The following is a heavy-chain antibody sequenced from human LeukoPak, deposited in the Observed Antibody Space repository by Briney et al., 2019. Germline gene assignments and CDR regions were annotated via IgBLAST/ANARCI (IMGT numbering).Heavy chain of an antibody. V-gene: IGHV5-51*01. CDR1: GYRFTSYW. D-gene: IGHD2-2*01. Sequence: GESLKISCKGSGYRFTSYWIGWVRQMPGKGREWMGIIYPGDSDTRHSPSFQGQVTISADKSISTAYLQWSSLKASDTAMYYCARHGSTGYCSSTSCPIDYWGQGTLVTVSS. CDR3: ARHGSTGYCSSTSCPIDY. J-gene: IGHJ4*02. CDR2: IYPGDSDT.